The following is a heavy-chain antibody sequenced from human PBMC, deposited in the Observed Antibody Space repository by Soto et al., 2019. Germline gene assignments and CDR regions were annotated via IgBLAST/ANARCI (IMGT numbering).Heavy chain of an antibody. V-gene: IGHV4-39*01. J-gene: IGHJ5*02. CDR3: ATSNWFDP. Sequence: ASETLSLTCTVSCGSISSSSYYWGWIRQPPGKGLEWIGIIYYSGSTYYNPSLKSRVTISVDTSKNQFSLKLSSVSATDTAVYYCATSNWFDPWGQGTLVTVSS. CDR1: CGSISSSSYY. CDR2: IYYSGST.